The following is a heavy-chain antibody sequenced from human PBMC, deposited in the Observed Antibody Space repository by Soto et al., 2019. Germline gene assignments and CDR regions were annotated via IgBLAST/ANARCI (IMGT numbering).Heavy chain of an antibody. Sequence: SETLSLTCTVSGGSISSGDYYWSWIRQPPGKGLEWIGYIYYSGSTYYNPSLKSRVTISVDTSKNQFPLKLSSVTAADTAVYYCARDVVVVVAATLYYYGMDVWGQGTTVTVSS. CDR2: IYYSGST. D-gene: IGHD2-15*01. CDR1: GGSISSGDYY. V-gene: IGHV4-30-4*01. CDR3: ARDVVVVVAATLYYYGMDV. J-gene: IGHJ6*02.